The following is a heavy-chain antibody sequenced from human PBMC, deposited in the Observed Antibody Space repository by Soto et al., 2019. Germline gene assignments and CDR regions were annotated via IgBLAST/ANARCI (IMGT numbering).Heavy chain of an antibody. V-gene: IGHV3-30*18. Sequence: VQLVESGGGVVQPGRSLRLSCAASGFTFSSYGMHWVRQAPGKGLEWVAVISYDGSNKYYADSVKGRFTISRDNSKNTLYLQMNSLRAEDTAVYYCEKDQGPPLVPQCSGGSCGLFDYWGQGTLVTVSS. J-gene: IGHJ4*02. CDR2: ISYDGSNK. D-gene: IGHD2-15*01. CDR1: GFTFSSYG. CDR3: EKDQGPPLVPQCSGGSCGLFDY.